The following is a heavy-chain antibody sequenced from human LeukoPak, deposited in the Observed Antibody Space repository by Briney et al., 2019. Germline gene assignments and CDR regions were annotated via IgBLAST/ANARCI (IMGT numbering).Heavy chain of an antibody. J-gene: IGHJ4*02. CDR3: AREFDSGSYYGKDY. CDR2: MNPNSGNT. CDR1: GYTFTSYD. Sequence: ASVKVSCKASGYTFTSYDINWVRQATGQGLEWMGWMNPNSGNTGYAQKFQGRVTITRNTSISTAYMELSSLRSEDTAVYYCAREFDSGSYYGKDYWGQGTLVTVSS. D-gene: IGHD1-26*01. V-gene: IGHV1-8*03.